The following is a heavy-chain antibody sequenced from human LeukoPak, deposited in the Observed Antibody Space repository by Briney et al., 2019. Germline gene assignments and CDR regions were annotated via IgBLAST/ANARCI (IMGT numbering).Heavy chain of an antibody. CDR2: ISGSGGST. Sequence: GGSLRLSCAASGFTFSSYAMSWVRQAPGKGLEWVSLISGSGGSTYYADSVKGRFTISRDNSKNTLYLQMNSLRAEDTAVYYCAKVPNSGSYTIFDYWGQGTLVTVSS. CDR1: GFTFSSYA. J-gene: IGHJ4*02. D-gene: IGHD1-26*01. CDR3: AKVPNSGSYTIFDY. V-gene: IGHV3-23*01.